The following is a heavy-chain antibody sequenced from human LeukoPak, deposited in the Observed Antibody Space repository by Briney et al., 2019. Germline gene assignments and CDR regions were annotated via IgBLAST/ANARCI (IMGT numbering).Heavy chain of an antibody. CDR1: GFTFSSYA. CDR2: ISYDGSNK. Sequence: PGRSLRLSCAASGFTFSSYAMHWVRQAPGKGLEWVAVISYDGSNKYYADSVKGRFTISRDNSKNTLYLQMNSLRAEDTAVYYCARFADSSGYYYVSYFDYWGQGTLVTVSS. D-gene: IGHD3-22*01. V-gene: IGHV3-30-3*01. CDR3: ARFADSSGYYYVSYFDY. J-gene: IGHJ4*02.